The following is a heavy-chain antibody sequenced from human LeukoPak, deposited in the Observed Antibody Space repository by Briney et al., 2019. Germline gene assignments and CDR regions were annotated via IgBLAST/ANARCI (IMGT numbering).Heavy chain of an antibody. D-gene: IGHD3-10*01. Sequence: GGSLRLSCAASGFTFSSYWMSWVRQAPGKGLEWVANIKQDGSEKYYVDSVKGRFTISRDNAKNSLYLQMNSLRAEDTAVYHCARISDGSGSYVFDYWGQGTLVTVSS. CDR3: ARISDGSGSYVFDY. V-gene: IGHV3-7*01. J-gene: IGHJ4*02. CDR1: GFTFSSYW. CDR2: IKQDGSEK.